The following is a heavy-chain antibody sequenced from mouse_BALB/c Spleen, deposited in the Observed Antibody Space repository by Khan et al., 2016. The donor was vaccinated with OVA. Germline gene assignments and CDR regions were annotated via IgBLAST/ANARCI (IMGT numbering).Heavy chain of an antibody. J-gene: IGHJ4*01. V-gene: IGHV2-6-1*01. CDR3: ARQPYYHYNVMDY. Sequence: QVQLKQSGPGLVAPSQSLSITCTISGFSLTNYGIHWVRPPPGKGLEWLVLMWSDGSTTYNSTLKSRLTISKDNSKSQVFLKMNSLQTDDTAMYFCARQPYYHYNVMDYWGQGTSVTVSS. CDR2: MWSDGST. D-gene: IGHD2-10*01. CDR1: GFSLTNYG.